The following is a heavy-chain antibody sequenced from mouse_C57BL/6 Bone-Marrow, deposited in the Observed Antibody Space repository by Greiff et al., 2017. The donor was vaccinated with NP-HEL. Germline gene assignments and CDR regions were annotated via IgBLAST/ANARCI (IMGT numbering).Heavy chain of an antibody. CDR2: IYPGDGDT. CDR1: GYAFSSYW. D-gene: IGHD1-1*01. J-gene: IGHJ1*03. CDR3: ARWGITTVVATDFDV. Sequence: VQLQQSGAELVKPGASVKISCKASGYAFSSYWMNWVKQRPGKGLEWIGQIYPGDGDTNYNGKFKGKATLTADKSSSTAYMQLSSLTSEDSAVYFCARWGITTVVATDFDVWGTGTTVTVSS. V-gene: IGHV1-80*01.